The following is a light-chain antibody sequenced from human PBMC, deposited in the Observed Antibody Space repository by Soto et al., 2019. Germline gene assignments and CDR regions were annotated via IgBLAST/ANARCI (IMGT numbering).Light chain of an antibody. V-gene: IGKV3-20*01. CDR1: QSVSSSY. J-gene: IGKJ2*01. CDR3: QQYGSEPRMT. Sequence: EIVLTQSPGTLSLSPGERATLSCRASQSVSSSYLAWYQQKPGQAPRLLIFGASRRATGIPDRLSGSGSGTDSAITISRMETEDVAVDYCQQYGSEPRMTFGQGTKLEIK. CDR2: GAS.